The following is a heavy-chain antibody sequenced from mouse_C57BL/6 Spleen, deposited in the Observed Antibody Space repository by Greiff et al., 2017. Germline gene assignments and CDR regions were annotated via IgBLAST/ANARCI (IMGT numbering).Heavy chain of an antibody. J-gene: IGHJ4*01. V-gene: IGHV1-15*01. Sequence: VQLQQSGAELVRPGASVTLSCKASGYTFTDYEMHWVKQTPVHGLEWIGAIDPETGGTAYNQKFKGKAILTADKSSSTAYMELRSLTSEDSAVYYCTRGTRIGAMDDWGQGTSVTVSS. D-gene: IGHD3-3*01. CDR3: TRGTRIGAMDD. CDR1: GYTFTDYE. CDR2: IDPETGGT.